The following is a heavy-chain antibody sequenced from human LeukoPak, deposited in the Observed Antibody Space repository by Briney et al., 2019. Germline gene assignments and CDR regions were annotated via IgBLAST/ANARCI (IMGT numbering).Heavy chain of an antibody. CDR3: AKGSSSSWYSVEY. CDR1: GFTFRSYE. V-gene: IGHV3-23*01. J-gene: IGHJ4*02. CDR2: ITGSGGRT. Sequence: GGSLTLSCEDSGFTFRSYEMNWVRQAPGKGLEWVSAITGSGGRTYYADSVKGRFTISRDNSKNTLYLQMNSLRAEDTAVYYCAKGSSSSWYSVEYWGQGTLVTVSS. D-gene: IGHD6-13*01.